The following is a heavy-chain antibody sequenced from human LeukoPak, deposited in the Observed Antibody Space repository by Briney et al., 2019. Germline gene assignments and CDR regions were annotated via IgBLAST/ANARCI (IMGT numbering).Heavy chain of an antibody. CDR1: GFAFSSYG. J-gene: IGHJ3*02. CDR2: IWYDGSNK. D-gene: IGHD6-6*01. CDR3: ARDPKYSRGAFDI. Sequence: GGSLRLSCAASGFAFSSYGMHWVRQAPGKGLEWVAVIWYDGSNKYYADSVKGRFTISRDNSKNTLYLQMNSLRAEDTAVYYCARDPKYSRGAFDIWGQGTMVTVSS. V-gene: IGHV3-33*01.